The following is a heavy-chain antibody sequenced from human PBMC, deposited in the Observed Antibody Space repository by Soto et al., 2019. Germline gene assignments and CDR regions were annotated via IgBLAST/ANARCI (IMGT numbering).Heavy chain of an antibody. D-gene: IGHD3-9*01. CDR3: ARGSYDILTGPDY. J-gene: IGHJ4*02. CDR1: GYTLTELS. CDR2: FDPEDGET. V-gene: IGHV1-24*01. Sequence: ASVKVSCKVSGYTLTELSMHWVRQAPGKGLEWMGGFDPEDGETIYAQKFQGRVTMTTDTSTSTAYMELRSLRSDDTAVYYCARGSYDILTGPDYWGQGTLVTVSS.